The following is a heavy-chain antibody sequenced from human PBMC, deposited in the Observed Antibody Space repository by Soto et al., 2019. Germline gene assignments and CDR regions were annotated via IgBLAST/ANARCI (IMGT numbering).Heavy chain of an antibody. D-gene: IGHD3-10*01. CDR3: AKDTGPGSGTYSYYYAMDV. Sequence: GGSLRLSCAASGFTFDGYAMHWVRQAPGKGLEWVSTISWNSGSIGYADSVKGRFTISRDNAKNSLYLQMNSLRAEDTAFYYCAKDTGPGSGTYSYYYAMDVWGQGTTVTVSS. CDR2: ISWNSGSI. J-gene: IGHJ6*02. CDR1: GFTFDGYA. V-gene: IGHV3-9*01.